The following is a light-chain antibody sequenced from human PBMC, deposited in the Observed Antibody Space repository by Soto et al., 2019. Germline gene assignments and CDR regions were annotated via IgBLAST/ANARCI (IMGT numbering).Light chain of an antibody. J-gene: IGKJ1*01. V-gene: IGKV3-20*01. CDR3: QHYDSLRWT. CDR2: EAS. Sequence: EIVLRKSPGTLSLSPGERATLSCRASQSVSSTYLTWYQQNPGQAHRLLIYEASRRATGIPDRFSGSGSGTDCSLTSSRLEPEDFAAYDCQHYDSLRWTFGLGTKVEI. CDR1: QSVSSTY.